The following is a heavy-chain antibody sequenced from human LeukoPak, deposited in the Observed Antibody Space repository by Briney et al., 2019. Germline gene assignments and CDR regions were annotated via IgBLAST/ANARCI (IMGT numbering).Heavy chain of an antibody. D-gene: IGHD1-26*01. V-gene: IGHV4-39*07. CDR2: ITYSGTT. CDR1: GFTSSSYS. CDR3: ARAREGATPLRAFDF. Sequence: GSLRLSCAASGFTSSSYSMNWVRQPPGKGLEWIGSITYSGTTYYNPSLKSRVTISVDTSKNQFSLKMISVTAADTAVYYCARAREGATPLRAFDFWGQGTMVTVSS. J-gene: IGHJ3*01.